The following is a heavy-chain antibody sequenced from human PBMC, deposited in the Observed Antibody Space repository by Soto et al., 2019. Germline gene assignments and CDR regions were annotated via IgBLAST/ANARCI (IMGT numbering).Heavy chain of an antibody. Sequence: EVQLLESGGGLVQPGGSLRLSCAASGFTFSSYAMSWVRQAPGKGLEWVSAISGSGGSTYYADSVKGRFTISRDNSKNTLYLKMNSMRAEDTAVYDGAKGFEYNRLVNYWGQGTLVTVSS. CDR3: AKGFEYNRLVNY. J-gene: IGHJ4*02. D-gene: IGHD6-6*01. CDR1: GFTFSSYA. CDR2: ISGSGGST. V-gene: IGHV3-23*01.